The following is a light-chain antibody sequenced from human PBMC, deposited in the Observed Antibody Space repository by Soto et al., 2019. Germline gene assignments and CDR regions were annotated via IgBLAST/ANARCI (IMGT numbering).Light chain of an antibody. V-gene: IGKV3-11*01. Sequence: EIVLTQSPATLSSSPGERATLSCRASQSVYSSLAWYQQKPGQAPRLLIYGASSRATGIPDRFSGSGSGTDFTLTISSLQSEDFAVYYCQQYSDWPPWTFGQGTKVDIK. CDR2: GAS. CDR1: QSVYSS. J-gene: IGKJ1*01. CDR3: QQYSDWPPWT.